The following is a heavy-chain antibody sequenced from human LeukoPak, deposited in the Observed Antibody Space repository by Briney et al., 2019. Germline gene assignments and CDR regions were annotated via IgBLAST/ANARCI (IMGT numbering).Heavy chain of an antibody. CDR2: IYYSGST. V-gene: IGHV4-39*07. Sequence: SETLSLTCTVSGGSISSSRYYWGWIRQPPGKGLEWIGSIYYSGSTYYNPSLKSRVTISVDTSKNQFSLKLSSVTAADTAVYYCARVWAGYGEPPDWYFDLWGRGTLVTVSS. CDR3: ARVWAGYGEPPDWYFDL. CDR1: GGSISSSRYY. D-gene: IGHD1-14*01. J-gene: IGHJ2*01.